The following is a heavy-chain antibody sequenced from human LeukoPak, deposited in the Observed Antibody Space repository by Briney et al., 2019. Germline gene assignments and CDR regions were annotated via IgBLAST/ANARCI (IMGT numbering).Heavy chain of an antibody. CDR2: ISGSGGST. CDR3: AKGSYYSGSGSFSQYGWFDP. V-gene: IGHV3-23*01. CDR1: GFTFSTYA. J-gene: IGHJ5*02. D-gene: IGHD3-10*01. Sequence: PGGSLRLSCAASGFTFSTYAMTWVRQAPGKGLEGVSTISGSGGSTYYPDSVRGRFTISRDNSKNTLYLQMNSLRAEDTALYYCAKGSYYSGSGSFSQYGWFDPWGQGTLVTVSS.